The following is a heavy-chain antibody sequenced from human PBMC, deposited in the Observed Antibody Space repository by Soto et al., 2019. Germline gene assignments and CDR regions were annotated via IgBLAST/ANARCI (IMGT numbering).Heavy chain of an antibody. CDR3: ARQGEYFSYYYYYGMDV. D-gene: IGHD3-10*01. CDR2: IYPGDSDT. J-gene: IGHJ6*02. CDR1: GYSFTSYW. Sequence: GESLKISCKGSGYSFTSYWIGWVRQMPGKGLEWMGIIYPGDSDTRYSPSFQGQVTISADKSISTSYLQWSSLKASDTAMYYCARQGEYFSYYYYYGMDVWGQGTTVTVSS. V-gene: IGHV5-51*01.